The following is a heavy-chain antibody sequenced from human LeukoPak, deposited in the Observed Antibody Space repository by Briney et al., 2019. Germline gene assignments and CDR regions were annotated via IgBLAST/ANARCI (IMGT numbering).Heavy chain of an antibody. J-gene: IGHJ1*01. D-gene: IGHD6-13*01. Sequence: ASVKVSCKASGGTFSSYAISWVRQAPGQGLGWMGRVIPIFGIANHAQKFQGRVTITADKSTSTAYMELSSLRSEDTAVYYCASGREGIAAAVPAEYFQHWGQGTLVTVSS. CDR1: GGTFSSYA. V-gene: IGHV1-69*04. CDR2: VIPIFGIA. CDR3: ASGREGIAAAVPAEYFQH.